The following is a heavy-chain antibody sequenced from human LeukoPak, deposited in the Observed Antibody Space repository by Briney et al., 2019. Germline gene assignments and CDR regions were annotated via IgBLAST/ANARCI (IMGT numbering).Heavy chain of an antibody. D-gene: IGHD6-13*01. V-gene: IGHV3-23*01. CDR3: VRDVPQQNFDC. CDR2: ISGGGGST. Sequence: GGSLRLSCAASGFTFTSYSMNWVRQAPGKGLEWVSTISGGGGSTYYADSVKGRFTISRDNSKNTLYLQVNSLRAEDTAVYYCVRDVPQQNFDCWGQGILVTVSS. CDR1: GFTFTSYS. J-gene: IGHJ4*02.